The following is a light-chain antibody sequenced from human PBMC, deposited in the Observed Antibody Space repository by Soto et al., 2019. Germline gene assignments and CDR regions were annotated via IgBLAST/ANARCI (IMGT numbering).Light chain of an antibody. Sequence: QSALTQPASVSGSPGQSITISCTGSSSDVGSYNLVSWYQHHPGKAPKLMIFEGSKRPSGVSNRFSGSKSVNTASLTISGLQAEDEADYYCCSYAGNSVVFGGGTQLTVL. V-gene: IGLV2-23*01. CDR3: CSYAGNSVV. CDR1: SSDVGSYNL. J-gene: IGLJ2*01. CDR2: EGS.